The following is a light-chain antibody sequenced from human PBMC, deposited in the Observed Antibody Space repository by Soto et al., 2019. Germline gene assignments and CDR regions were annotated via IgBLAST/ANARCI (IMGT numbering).Light chain of an antibody. Sequence: DIQLTQSPSSLSASVGDRVTITCRASQSISNSLNWYQQKPGKAPEVLVFAASSLQSGVPSRFSGTVSGTDFTLTISSLQPEDFATYYCQQSYSNPPLTFGGGTKVEIK. CDR3: QQSYSNPPLT. CDR1: QSISNS. CDR2: AAS. J-gene: IGKJ4*01. V-gene: IGKV1-39*01.